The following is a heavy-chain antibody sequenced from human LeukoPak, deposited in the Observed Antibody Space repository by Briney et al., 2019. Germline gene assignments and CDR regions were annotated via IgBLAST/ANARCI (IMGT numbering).Heavy chain of an antibody. CDR2: ISSSGSTI. V-gene: IGHV3-11*01. Sequence: GGSLRLSCAASGFTFSDYYMSWIRQAPGKGLEWVSYISSSGSTIYYADSVKGRFTISRDNAKNSLYLQMNSLRAEDTAVYYCARDPNVYSSGWQREYYYGMDVWGQGTTVTVSS. D-gene: IGHD6-19*01. CDR3: ARDPNVYSSGWQREYYYGMDV. J-gene: IGHJ6*02. CDR1: GFTFSDYY.